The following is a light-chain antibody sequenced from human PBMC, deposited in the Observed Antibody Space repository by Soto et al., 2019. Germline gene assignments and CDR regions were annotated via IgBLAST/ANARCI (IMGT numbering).Light chain of an antibody. CDR3: QQYSRSPLT. J-gene: IGKJ4*01. V-gene: IGKV3-20*01. Sequence: ENVLTQSPGTLSLSPGESATLSCRASQNVARNYLAWFQQRPGQAPRLLIYDASTRATGIPDRFSGSGSGTDFTLTISRLEPEDFVVYYCQQYSRSPLTFGGGTKVDIK. CDR1: QNVARNY. CDR2: DAS.